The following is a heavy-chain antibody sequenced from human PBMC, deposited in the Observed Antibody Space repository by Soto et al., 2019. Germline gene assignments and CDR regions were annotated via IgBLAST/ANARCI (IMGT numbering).Heavy chain of an antibody. CDR3: ARDPPEDNRGYFALDI. D-gene: IGHD3-9*01. J-gene: IGHJ3*02. Sequence: QVQLVESGGGVVQPGRSLRLSCAASGFTFSSYGMHWVRQAPGKGLEWVAVIWSDGSNKYNGDSVKGRFTISRDNSKNTLYLQMNSLRAEDTAVYYWARDPPEDNRGYFALDIWGQGTMVTVSS. CDR1: GFTFSSYG. V-gene: IGHV3-33*01. CDR2: IWSDGSNK.